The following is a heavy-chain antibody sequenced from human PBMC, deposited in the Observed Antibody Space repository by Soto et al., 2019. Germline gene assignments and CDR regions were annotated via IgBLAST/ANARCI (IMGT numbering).Heavy chain of an antibody. J-gene: IGHJ3*02. CDR1: GYSFTSYW. V-gene: IGHV5-51*01. Sequence: LGESLKISCKGSGYSFTSYWIGWVRQMPGKGLEWMGIIYPGDSDTRYSPSFQGQVTISADKSISTAYLQWSSLKASDTAMYYCARQTYCGGDCYMAFDIWGQGTMVTVSS. D-gene: IGHD2-21*01. CDR3: ARQTYCGGDCYMAFDI. CDR2: IYPGDSDT.